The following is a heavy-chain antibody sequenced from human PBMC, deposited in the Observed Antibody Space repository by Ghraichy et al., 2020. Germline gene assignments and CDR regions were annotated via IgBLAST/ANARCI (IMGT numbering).Heavy chain of an antibody. J-gene: IGHJ4*02. CDR3: ARVSRGYSSSWHPLDY. Sequence: SETLSLTCTVSGGSISSYYWSGIRQPPGKGLEWIGYISYSGSTNYNPSLKSRVTISVDTSKNQFSLKLSSVTVADTAVYYCARVSRGYSSSWHPLDYWGQGTLVTVSS. CDR2: ISYSGST. CDR1: GGSISSYY. V-gene: IGHV4-59*01. D-gene: IGHD6-13*01.